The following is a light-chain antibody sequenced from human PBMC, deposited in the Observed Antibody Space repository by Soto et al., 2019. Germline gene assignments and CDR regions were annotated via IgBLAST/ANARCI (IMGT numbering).Light chain of an antibody. J-gene: IGLJ1*01. V-gene: IGLV2-14*01. Sequence: LSQPASVSGSPGQSITISCTGTSSDVGGFEYVSWYQHQPGKAPKLIIYDVTKRPSGVSNRFSASKSGNTASLTISGVQAEDEGDYYCGSITRSTTSVFGTGTKVTVL. CDR1: SSDVGGFEY. CDR2: DVT. CDR3: GSITRSTTSV.